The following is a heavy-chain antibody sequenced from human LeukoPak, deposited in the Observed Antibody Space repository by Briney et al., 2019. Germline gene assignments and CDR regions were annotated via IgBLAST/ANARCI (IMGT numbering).Heavy chain of an antibody. CDR1: GYTFTSYY. CDR2: INPSGGST. V-gene: IGHV1-46*01. J-gene: IGHJ4*02. Sequence: EASVKVSCKASGYTFTSYYMHWVRQAPGQGLEWMGIINPSGGSTNYAQKFQGRVTMTRDTSTSTVYMELSSLRSEDTAVYYCARFAVHRRITVAGQFGLDYWGQGTLVSLSS. D-gene: IGHD6-19*01. CDR3: ARFAVHRRITVAGQFGLDY.